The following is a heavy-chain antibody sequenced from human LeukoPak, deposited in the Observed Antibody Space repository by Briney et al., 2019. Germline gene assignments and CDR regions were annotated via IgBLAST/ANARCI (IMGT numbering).Heavy chain of an antibody. Sequence: ASVKVSCKASGYTFTNYGISWVRQAPGQGLEWMGWISAYNAYTNYAQKFQGRITMTTDTSTSTAYMELRSLRSDDTAVYYCARKSKGSVWFDPWGQGTLVTVSS. D-gene: IGHD4-11*01. J-gene: IGHJ5*02. CDR3: ARKSKGSVWFDP. CDR2: ISAYNAYT. CDR1: GYTFTNYG. V-gene: IGHV1-18*01.